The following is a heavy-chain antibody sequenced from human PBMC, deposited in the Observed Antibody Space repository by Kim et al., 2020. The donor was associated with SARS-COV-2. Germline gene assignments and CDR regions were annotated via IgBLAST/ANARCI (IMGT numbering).Heavy chain of an antibody. CDR2: IAYDGSHA. CDR3: AKPRDDFLYSMDV. Sequence: GGSLRLSCTASGFTFRTFAIHWVRQAPGKGLEWLTTIAYDGSHASYGDSVQGRFTVSRDNSKNTVHLQLNSLTVEDTAVYYCAKPRDDFLYSMDVWGQGT. CDR1: GFTFRTFA. D-gene: IGHD2-21*02. V-gene: IGHV3-30*18. J-gene: IGHJ6*02.